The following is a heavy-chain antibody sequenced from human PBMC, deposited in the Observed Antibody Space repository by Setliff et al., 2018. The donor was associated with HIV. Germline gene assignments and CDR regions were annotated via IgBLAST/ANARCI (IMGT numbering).Heavy chain of an antibody. CDR2: INAGNGNT. D-gene: IGHD5-18*01. Sequence: RASVKVSCKASGYTFTSYDINWVRQATGQGLEWMGWINAGNGNTKYSQKFQGRVTITRDTSASTAYMELSSLRSEDTAVYYCARDGGDTAMVSYYYYYYMDVWGKGTTVTVS. V-gene: IGHV1-3*01. CDR1: GYTFTSYD. J-gene: IGHJ6*03. CDR3: ARDGGDTAMVSYYYYYYMDV.